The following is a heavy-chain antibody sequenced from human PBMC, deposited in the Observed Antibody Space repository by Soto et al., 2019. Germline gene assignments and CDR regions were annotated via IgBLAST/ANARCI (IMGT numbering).Heavy chain of an antibody. CDR2: INPSGGST. CDR3: AKGGAARRWGVDY. CDR1: GYTFTSYY. V-gene: IGHV1-46*01. J-gene: IGHJ4*02. Sequence: QVQLVQSGAEVKKPGASVKVSCKASGYTFTSYYMHWVRQAPGQGLEWMGIINPSGGSTSYAQKFQGTVTMTRDTSTSTGYMELSSLRSEDTAVYYRAKGGAARRWGVDYWGQGTLVAVSS. D-gene: IGHD6-6*01.